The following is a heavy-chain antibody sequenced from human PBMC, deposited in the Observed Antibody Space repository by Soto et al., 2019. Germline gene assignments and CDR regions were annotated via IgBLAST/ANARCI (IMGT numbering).Heavy chain of an antibody. D-gene: IGHD1-1*01. V-gene: IGHV4-39*01. CDR3: ARHIHNQGFEYYFDS. Sequence: SETLSLTCNASGGSITSSGSAWGWIRQSPGKGLEWIGTIDYSGNIYYIPSLKSRITITVDTSKNQISLKLSSVTAADTAVYYCARHIHNQGFEYYFDSWGQGTLVTVSS. CDR1: GGSITSSGSA. J-gene: IGHJ4*02. CDR2: IDYSGNI.